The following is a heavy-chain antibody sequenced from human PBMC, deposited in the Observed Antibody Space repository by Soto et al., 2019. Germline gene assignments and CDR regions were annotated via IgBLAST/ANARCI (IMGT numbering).Heavy chain of an antibody. CDR3: VKDRYVDY. J-gene: IGHJ4*02. CDR1: GFTFSSYA. Sequence: HPGGSLRLSCSVSGFTFSSYAMHWVRQAPGKGLEYIASISSEGATTYYADSEKGRFIISRDNSKNTLYLQMSSLRAEDTAVYYCVKDRYVDYWGQGILVTVSS. CDR2: ISSEGATT. V-gene: IGHV3-64D*06.